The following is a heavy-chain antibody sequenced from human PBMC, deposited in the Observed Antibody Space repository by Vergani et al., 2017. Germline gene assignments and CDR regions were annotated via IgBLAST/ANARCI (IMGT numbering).Heavy chain of an antibody. CDR2: IYHSGST. Sequence: QLQLQESGSGLVKPSQTLSLTCAVSGGSISSGGYSWSWIRQPPGKGLEWIGYIYHSGSTYYNPSLKSRVTISVDTSKNQFSLKLSSVTAADTAVYYCAGQGSSLWDLLNFDYWGQGTLVTVSS. J-gene: IGHJ4*02. D-gene: IGHD6-13*01. CDR3: AGQGSSLWDLLNFDY. CDR1: GGSISSGGYS. V-gene: IGHV4-30-2*01.